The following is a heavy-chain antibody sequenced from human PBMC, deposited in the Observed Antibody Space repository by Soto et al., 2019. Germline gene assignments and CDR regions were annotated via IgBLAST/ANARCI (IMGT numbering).Heavy chain of an antibody. CDR1: GESFSGYY. D-gene: IGHD2-15*01. Sequence: SDTLSLTCAVYGESFSGYYWCWIRQPPGQGLEWIGEINHSGSTNYNPSLKSRVNISVDTSKNQFSLKLSSVTAADTAVYYCARYCSGGSCRGRYYYYGMDVWGQGTTVT. V-gene: IGHV4-34*01. CDR2: INHSGST. CDR3: ARYCSGGSCRGRYYYYGMDV. J-gene: IGHJ6*02.